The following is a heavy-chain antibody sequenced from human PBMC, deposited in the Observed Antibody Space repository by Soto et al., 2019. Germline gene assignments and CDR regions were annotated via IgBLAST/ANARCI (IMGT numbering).Heavy chain of an antibody. Sequence: PSETVSLTCTVSGGSISSYYWSWIRQPPGKGLEWIGYIYYIGSTNYNPSLKSRVTMSVDTSKNQFSLKVTSVTAADTAVYYCARGDGSVSYYRYCMDVWGQGTTVTVSS. J-gene: IGHJ6*02. CDR2: IYYIGST. CDR3: ARGDGSVSYYRYCMDV. V-gene: IGHV4-59*08. CDR1: GGSISSYY. D-gene: IGHD3-10*01.